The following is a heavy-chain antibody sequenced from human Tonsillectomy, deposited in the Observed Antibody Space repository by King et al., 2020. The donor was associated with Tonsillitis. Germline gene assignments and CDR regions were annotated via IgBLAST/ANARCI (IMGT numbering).Heavy chain of an antibody. V-gene: IGHV4-30-4*07. J-gene: IGHJ5*02. CDR1: GGSISSGGYS. Sequence: QLQESGPGLVKPSQTLSLTCAVSGGSISSGGYSWSWIRQPPGKGLEWIGYIYYSGSTYYNPSLKSRVTISVDTSKNQFSLKLSSVTAADTAVYYCARSGEIPDWFDPWGQGTLVTVSS. D-gene: IGHD1-14*01. CDR2: IYYSGST. CDR3: ARSGEIPDWFDP.